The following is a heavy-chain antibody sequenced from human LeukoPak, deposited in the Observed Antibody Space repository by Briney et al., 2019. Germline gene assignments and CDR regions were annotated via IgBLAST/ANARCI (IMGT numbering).Heavy chain of an antibody. CDR2: ISAYNGNT. Sequence: ASVKVSCKGSGYTFTNYAVHWVRQAPGQRLEWMGWISAYNGNTNYAQKLQGRVTMTTDTSTSTAYMELRSLRSDDTAVYYCAXDLYYYGSGSYSPPSWFDPWGQGTLVTVSS. CDR1: GYTFTNYA. V-gene: IGHV1-18*01. J-gene: IGHJ5*02. CDR3: AXDLYYYGSGSYSPPSWFDP. D-gene: IGHD3-10*01.